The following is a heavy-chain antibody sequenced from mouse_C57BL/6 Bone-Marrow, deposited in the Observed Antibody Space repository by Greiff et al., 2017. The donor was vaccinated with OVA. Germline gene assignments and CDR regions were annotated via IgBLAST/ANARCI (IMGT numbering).Heavy chain of an antibody. J-gene: IGHJ2*01. Sequence: QVQLQQPGAELVMPGASVKLSCKASGYTFTSYWMHWVKQRPGQGLEWIGEIDPSDSYNNYHQKFKGKSTLTVDKSSSTAYMQLSSLTSEDSAVYYCARSLLTFFFDYWGQGTTLTVSS. CDR1: GYTFTSYW. D-gene: IGHD4-1*01. CDR3: ARSLLTFFFDY. V-gene: IGHV1-69*01. CDR2: IDPSDSYN.